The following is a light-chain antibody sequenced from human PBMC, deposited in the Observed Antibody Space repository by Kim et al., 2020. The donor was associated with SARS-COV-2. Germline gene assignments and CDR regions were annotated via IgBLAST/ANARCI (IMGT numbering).Light chain of an antibody. V-gene: IGLV2-14*03. J-gene: IGLJ2*01. CDR1: SRDGGGYNY. CDR3: SSYTSSSTLV. Sequence: GQSITISGTGTSRDGGGYNYVSWYQQHPGKAPKLMIYDVSNRPSGVSTRFSGSKSGNTASLTISGLQAEDEADYYCSSYTSSSTLVFGGGTQLTVL. CDR2: DVS.